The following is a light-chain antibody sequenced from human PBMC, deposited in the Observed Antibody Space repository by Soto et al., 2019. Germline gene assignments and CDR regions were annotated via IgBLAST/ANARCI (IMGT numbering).Light chain of an antibody. CDR1: QSLVYSDGNTY. CDR2: KVS. CDR3: MQGMHWPIT. J-gene: IGKJ5*01. V-gene: IGKV2-30*01. Sequence: DVVMTQSPLSLPVTLGQPASISCRSSQSLVYSDGNTYLTWFQQRPGQSPRRLIYKVSNRDSGVPDRFSGSGSGTDFKLKISRVEAEDVGVYYCMQGMHWPITFGQGTRLEIK.